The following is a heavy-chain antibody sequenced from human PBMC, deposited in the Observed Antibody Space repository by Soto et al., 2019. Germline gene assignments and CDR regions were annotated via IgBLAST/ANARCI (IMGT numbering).Heavy chain of an antibody. Sequence: QSGGSLRLSFSASGVSGFTFSKYAMSCVRQAPGKGLEWVSTIGGTGGFVTYYADSVKGRFTISRDNSKNTLYLQMDNLRAEDTAQYLCANGHGGGANYKYSDMDVWGRGTTVT. CDR1: GVSGFTFSKYA. V-gene: IGHV3-23*01. CDR2: IGGTGGFVT. D-gene: IGHD1-26*01. J-gene: IGHJ6*02. CDR3: ANGHGGGANYKYSDMDV.